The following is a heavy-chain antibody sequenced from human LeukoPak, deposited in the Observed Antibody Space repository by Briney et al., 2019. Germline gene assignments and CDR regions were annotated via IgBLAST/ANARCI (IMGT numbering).Heavy chain of an antibody. CDR2: IWYDGKNK. Sequence: PGSSARLFCGPSGFTFSSHGMHGVRQAPGKGLEGVAVIWYDGKNKYFGDPAMGRFTISRDNSKNTIYLQMNSLRVEDTAVYYCARDRVARGGVFEYWGQGTLVTVSS. CDR1: GFTFSSHG. J-gene: IGHJ4*02. V-gene: IGHV3-33*01. CDR3: ARDRVARGGVFEY. D-gene: IGHD5-12*01.